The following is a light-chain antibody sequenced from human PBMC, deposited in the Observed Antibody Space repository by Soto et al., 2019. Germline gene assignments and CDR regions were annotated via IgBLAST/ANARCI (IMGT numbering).Light chain of an antibody. Sequence: QAVLTQSSSASASLGSSVKLTCTLSSGHSSYIIAWHQQQPGKAPRYLMKLEGSGSYNKGSGVPDRFSGSSSGADRYLTISNLQFEDEADYYCETWGSGIRVVFGGGTKLTVL. V-gene: IGLV4-60*02. CDR1: SGHSSYI. J-gene: IGLJ2*01. CDR3: ETWGSGIRVV. CDR2: LEGSGSY.